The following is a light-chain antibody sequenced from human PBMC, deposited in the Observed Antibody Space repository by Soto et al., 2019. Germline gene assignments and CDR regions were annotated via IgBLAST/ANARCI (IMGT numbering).Light chain of an antibody. CDR2: DAS. CDR1: QSISSW. J-gene: IGKJ1*01. CDR3: QQYNSYWT. V-gene: IGKV1-5*01. Sequence: IQMTQSPSALSGSVGDRFTITCRASQSISSWLAWYQQKPGKAPKLLIYDASSLESGVPSRFSGGGSGTEFTLTISSLQPDDFATYYCQQYNSYWTFDQGTKVDIK.